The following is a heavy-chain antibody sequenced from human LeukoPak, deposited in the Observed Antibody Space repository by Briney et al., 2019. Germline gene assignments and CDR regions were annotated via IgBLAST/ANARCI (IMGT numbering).Heavy chain of an antibody. CDR2: IYYSGST. D-gene: IGHD2-21*01. V-gene: IGHV4-59*08. Sequence: SETLPLTCAVYGGSFSGYYWSWIRQPPGKGLEWIGYIYYSGSTNYNPSLKSRVTISVDTSKNQFSLKLSSVTAADTAVYYCARQVKNAFDIWGQGTMVTVSS. CDR1: GGSFSGYY. J-gene: IGHJ3*02. CDR3: ARQVKNAFDI.